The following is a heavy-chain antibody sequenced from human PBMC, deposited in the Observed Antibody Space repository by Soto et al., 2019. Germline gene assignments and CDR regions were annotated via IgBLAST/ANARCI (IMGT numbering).Heavy chain of an antibody. J-gene: IGHJ4*02. D-gene: IGHD1-26*01. CDR1: GFIFSNSL. CDR3: AKAKYSGSSYFDY. CDR2: IWEDGSEE. Sequence: LRLSCAASGFIFSNSLMHWVRQAPGKGLEWVAVIWEDGSEEYYADSVKGRFTISRDNSKNTLYLQMNSLRAEDTAVYYCAKAKYSGSSYFDYWGQGTLVTVSS. V-gene: IGHV3-33*03.